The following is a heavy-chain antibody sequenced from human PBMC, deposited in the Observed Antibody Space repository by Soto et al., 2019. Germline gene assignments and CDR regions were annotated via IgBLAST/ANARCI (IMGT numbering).Heavy chain of an antibody. Sequence: EVQLLESGGGLVQPGGSLRLSCVASGFSFSGYAMSWVRQAPGKGLVWVSSMTATGVSIYYADSVRGRFTISRDNSKNTLYLQISSLRAEDTATYYCAKDSIPYSSSYDLDHWGRGALVTVSS. J-gene: IGHJ4*02. CDR3: AKDSIPYSSSYDLDH. CDR1: GFSFSGYA. D-gene: IGHD6-13*01. V-gene: IGHV3-23*01. CDR2: MTATGVSI.